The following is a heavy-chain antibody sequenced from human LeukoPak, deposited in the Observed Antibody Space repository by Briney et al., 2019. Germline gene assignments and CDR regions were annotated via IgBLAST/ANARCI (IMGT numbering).Heavy chain of an antibody. Sequence: GGSLRLSCAASGFTFSSYGMHWVRQAPGKGLEWVAFIRCDGSNKYYADSVKGRFTISRDNSKNTLYLQMNSLRAEDTAVYYCAKDLRRSGSWGQGTLVTVSS. J-gene: IGHJ5*02. V-gene: IGHV3-30*02. CDR3: AKDLRRSGS. CDR2: IRCDGSNK. CDR1: GFTFSSYG.